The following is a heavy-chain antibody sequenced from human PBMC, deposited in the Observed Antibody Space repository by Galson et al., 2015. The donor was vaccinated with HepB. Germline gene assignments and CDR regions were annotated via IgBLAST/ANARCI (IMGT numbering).Heavy chain of an antibody. CDR2: INHAEST. V-gene: IGHV4-34*01. J-gene: IGHJ6*02. CDR1: GEPFSGYF. Sequence: ETLSLTCDVHGEPFSGYFWSWIRQSPGKGLEWIGQINHAESTDYNPALQSRLTLSVDTSKNQFSLNLTSVTAADVGVYYCARRTGSHYGYSYFGIDIWDQGTTVTVSS. CDR3: ARRTGSHYGYSYFGIDI. D-gene: IGHD3-16*01.